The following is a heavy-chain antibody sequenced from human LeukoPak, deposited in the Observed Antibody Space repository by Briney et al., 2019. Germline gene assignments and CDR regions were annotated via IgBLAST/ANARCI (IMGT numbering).Heavy chain of an antibody. J-gene: IGHJ4*02. CDR2: IKQDGSEK. CDR1: GFTFSSYW. CDR3: ARDRLLWFGELFDY. V-gene: IGHV3-7*01. Sequence: GGSLRLSCAASGFTFSSYWMSWVRQAPGKGLEWVANIKQDGSEKYYVDSVKGRFTISRDNAKNSPYLQMNSLRAEDTAVYYCARDRLLWFGELFDYWGQGTLVTVSS. D-gene: IGHD3-10*01.